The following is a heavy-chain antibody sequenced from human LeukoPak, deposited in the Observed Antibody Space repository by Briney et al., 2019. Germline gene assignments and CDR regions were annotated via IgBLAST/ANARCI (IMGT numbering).Heavy chain of an antibody. CDR2: IKEDGSEK. J-gene: IGHJ6*03. CDR1: GFTFSRYW. V-gene: IGHV3-7*01. Sequence: GGSLRLSCAASGFTFSRYWMSRVRQAPGKGLEWVANIKEDGSEKHYVDSVKGRFTISRDNAKNSLYLQMNSLRADDTAVYYCARFAAGGSYYYYMDVWGKGATVTVSS. CDR3: ARFAAGGSYYYYMDV. D-gene: IGHD6-25*01.